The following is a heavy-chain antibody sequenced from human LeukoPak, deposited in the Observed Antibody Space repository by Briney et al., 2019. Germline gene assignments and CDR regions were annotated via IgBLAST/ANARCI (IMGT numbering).Heavy chain of an antibody. V-gene: IGHV3-53*01. D-gene: IGHD2-15*01. Sequence: GGSLRLSCAASGFTVRTNYMSWVRQAPGKGLEWVSVLFGGRSTYYAGSVKGRFTISRDDSKNTLFLQMNSVRAEDTAVYYCARGVDSAYAFDFWGQGNLVTVSS. CDR2: LFGGRST. CDR1: GFTVRTNY. J-gene: IGHJ4*02. CDR3: ARGVDSAYAFDF.